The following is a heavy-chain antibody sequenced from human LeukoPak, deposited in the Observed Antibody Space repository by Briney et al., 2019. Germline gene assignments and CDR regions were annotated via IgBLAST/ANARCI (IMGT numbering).Heavy chain of an antibody. Sequence: ASVKVSCKASNNTLSNNGISWVRQAPGQGLEWMGWISGYNTYTTYAQKFQDRVTMTKDTSTSTAYMEMRSLRSDDTAIYYCAVVVGSTTFVPYTFDYWGQGTLVTVSS. V-gene: IGHV1-18*01. CDR3: AVVVGSTTFVPYTFDY. J-gene: IGHJ4*02. CDR1: NNTLSNNG. D-gene: IGHD1-26*01. CDR2: ISGYNTYT.